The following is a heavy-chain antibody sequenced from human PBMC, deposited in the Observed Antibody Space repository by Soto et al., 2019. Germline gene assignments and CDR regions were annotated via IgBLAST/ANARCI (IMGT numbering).Heavy chain of an antibody. Sequence: SETLSLTCTVSGGSISNYYWGWIRQPPGKGLEWIGYVYYTGTTHFNPSLKSRVSMSVDTSKNQFSLKLTSVTSADTAVYYCARAAAADYWGQGTLVTVSS. J-gene: IGHJ4*02. CDR2: VYYTGTT. CDR3: ARAAAADY. CDR1: GGSISNYY. V-gene: IGHV4-59*01. D-gene: IGHD6-13*01.